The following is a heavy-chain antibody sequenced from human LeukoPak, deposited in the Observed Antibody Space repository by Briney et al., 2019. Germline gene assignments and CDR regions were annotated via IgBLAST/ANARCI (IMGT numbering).Heavy chain of an antibody. CDR3: ARSEKAPSGYYRLFDL. D-gene: IGHD3-22*01. Sequence: PGGSLRLSCAASRFTFRSYAMHWVRQAPGKGLEWVAVISLDGHGKYYADSVQGRFTISRDNSKNTLYLQMDSLRVEDTAVYYCARSEKAPSGYYRLFDLWGQGTLVTVSS. CDR1: RFTFRSYA. CDR2: ISLDGHGK. J-gene: IGHJ4*02. V-gene: IGHV3-30*04.